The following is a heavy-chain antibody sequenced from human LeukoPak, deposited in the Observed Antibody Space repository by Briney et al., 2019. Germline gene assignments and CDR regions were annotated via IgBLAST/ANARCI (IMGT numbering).Heavy chain of an antibody. J-gene: IGHJ6*02. Sequence: GASVKVSCKASGYTFTSYGISWVRQAPGQGLEWMGWISAYNGNTNYAQKLQGRVTMTTDTSTSTAYMELRSLRSEDTAVYYCAKVYRTYYYGMDVWGQGTTVTVSS. V-gene: IGHV1-18*01. CDR1: GYTFTSYG. CDR3: AKVYRTYYYGMDV. CDR2: ISAYNGNT. D-gene: IGHD1-14*01.